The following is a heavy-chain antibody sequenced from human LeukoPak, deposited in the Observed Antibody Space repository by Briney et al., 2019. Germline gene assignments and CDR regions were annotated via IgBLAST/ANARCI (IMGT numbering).Heavy chain of an antibody. V-gene: IGHV3-74*03. Sequence: GSLRLSCAASGFTFSTYWMHWVRQAPGKGLVWVSRVRPEGTTTAYADSVKGRFTISRDNAKNTLFPQMNSLSAEDTAVYYCARDLDWILFDYWGQGTPVTVSS. CDR1: GFTFSTYW. CDR3: ARDLDWILFDY. J-gene: IGHJ4*02. CDR2: VRPEGTTT. D-gene: IGHD3-9*01.